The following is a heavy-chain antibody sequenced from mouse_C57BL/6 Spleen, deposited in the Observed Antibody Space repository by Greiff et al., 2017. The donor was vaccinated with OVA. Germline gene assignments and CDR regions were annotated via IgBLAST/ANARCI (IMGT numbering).Heavy chain of an antibody. CDR2: IYPGDGDT. CDR3: ARTTTVVATDYFDY. Sequence: VQLQESGPELVKPGASVKISCKASGYAFSSSWMNWVKQRPGKGLEWIGRIYPGDGDTNYNGTFKGKATLTADKSSSTAYMQLSSLTSEDSAVYFCARTTTVVATDYFDYWGQGTTLTVSS. J-gene: IGHJ2*01. V-gene: IGHV1-82*01. D-gene: IGHD1-1*01. CDR1: GYAFSSSW.